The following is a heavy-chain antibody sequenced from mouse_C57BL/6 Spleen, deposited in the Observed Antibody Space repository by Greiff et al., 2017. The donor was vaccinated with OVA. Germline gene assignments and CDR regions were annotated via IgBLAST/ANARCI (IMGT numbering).Heavy chain of an antibody. J-gene: IGHJ4*01. V-gene: IGHV3-6*01. CDR2: ISYDGSN. Sequence: DVQLQESGPGLVKPSQSLSLTCSVTGYSITSGYYWNWIRQFPGNKLEWMGYISYDGSNNYNPSLKNRISITRDTSKNQFFLKLNSVTTEDTATYYCARSGYYGYAGAMDYWGQGTSVTVSS. CDR3: ARSGYYGYAGAMDY. CDR1: GYSITSGYY. D-gene: IGHD2-2*01.